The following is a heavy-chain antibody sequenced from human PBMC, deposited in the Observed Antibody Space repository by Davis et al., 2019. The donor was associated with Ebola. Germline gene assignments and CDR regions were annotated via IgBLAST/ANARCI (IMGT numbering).Heavy chain of an antibody. CDR2: IIPILGIA. Sequence: SVKVSCKASGGTFRSYAISWVRQAPGHGLEWMGRIIPILGIANYAQKLQGRVTMTTDTSTSTAYMELRSLRSDDTAVYYCARVEFGGVIVDYWGQGTLVTVSS. CDR1: GGTFRSYA. J-gene: IGHJ4*02. CDR3: ARVEFGGVIVDY. D-gene: IGHD3-16*02. V-gene: IGHV1-69*04.